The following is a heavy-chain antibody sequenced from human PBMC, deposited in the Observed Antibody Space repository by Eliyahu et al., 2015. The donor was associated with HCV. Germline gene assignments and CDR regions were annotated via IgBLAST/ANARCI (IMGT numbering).Heavy chain of an antibody. J-gene: IGHJ5*02. D-gene: IGHD6-19*01. CDR2: ISXSGGST. V-gene: IGHV3-23*01. CDR3: AKDLEAVAGTCPWFDP. CDR1: GFTFXXYA. Sequence: EVQLLESGGGLVQPGGSLRLSCAASGFTFXXYAXXWVRXAPGKGLEWVSAISXSGGSTYYADSVKGRFTISRDNSKNTLYLQMNSLRAEDTAVYYCAKDLEAVAGTCPWFDPWGQGTLVTVSS.